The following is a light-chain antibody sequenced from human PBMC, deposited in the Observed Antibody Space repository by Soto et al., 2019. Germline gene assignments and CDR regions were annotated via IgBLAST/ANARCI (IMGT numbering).Light chain of an antibody. CDR2: DAS. Sequence: IQMTQSPSSLSASVGDRVTITCRASLGINKYLAWYQQKPGKAPALLIFDASTLQSGVPSRFSGSGSGTDFTLTSTSLQPEDVGTYYCQKYGSAPRTFGPGTKVDIK. J-gene: IGKJ1*01. CDR1: LGINKY. V-gene: IGKV1-27*01. CDR3: QKYGSAPRT.